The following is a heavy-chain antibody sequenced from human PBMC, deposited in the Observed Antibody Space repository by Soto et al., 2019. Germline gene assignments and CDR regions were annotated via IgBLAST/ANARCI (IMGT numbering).Heavy chain of an antibody. CDR2: VYNTGGT. CDR1: GGASSSHN. V-gene: IGHV4-59*08. Sequence: QVQLQQSGPGLVKPSETLSLTCTVSGGASSSHNWGWIRQSPGRGLEWIGYVYNTGGTSYNPSLKSRVTISADTSANHISLTLSFVTAADTAIYYCVRQGIGSLHGLVDVWVQGTTVSVSS. J-gene: IGHJ6*02. CDR3: VRQGIGSLHGLVDV. D-gene: IGHD1-26*01.